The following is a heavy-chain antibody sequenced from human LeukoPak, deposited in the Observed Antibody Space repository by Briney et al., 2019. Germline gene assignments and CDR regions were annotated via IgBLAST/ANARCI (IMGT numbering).Heavy chain of an antibody. Sequence: PSETLSLTCTVSGGSISSYYWSWIRQPPGKGLEWIGYIYYSGSTNYNPSLKSRVTISVDTSKSQFSLKLSSVTAADTAVYYCARDPHSNYGFGFWGRGTLVTVSS. CDR2: IYYSGST. D-gene: IGHD4-11*01. CDR1: GGSISSYY. J-gene: IGHJ2*01. CDR3: ARDPHSNYGFGF. V-gene: IGHV4-59*01.